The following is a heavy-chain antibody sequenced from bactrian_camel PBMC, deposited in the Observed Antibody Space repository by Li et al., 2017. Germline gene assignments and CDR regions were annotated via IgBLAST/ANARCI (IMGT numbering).Heavy chain of an antibody. Sequence: LVESGGGSVQAGGSLTLSCVYTDNPYCTGWFRQAPGKGREGIATLGSDGFTTYADSVKGRFAISQYKANNTLWLQMNSLKPEDTAAYYCAAVKRLYPSCTLKTSDYNYWGQGTQVTVS. J-gene: IGHJ4*01. D-gene: IGHD5*01. CDR2: LGSDGFT. V-gene: IGHV3S53*01. CDR1: DNPYCT. CDR3: AAVKRLYPSCTLKTSDYNY.